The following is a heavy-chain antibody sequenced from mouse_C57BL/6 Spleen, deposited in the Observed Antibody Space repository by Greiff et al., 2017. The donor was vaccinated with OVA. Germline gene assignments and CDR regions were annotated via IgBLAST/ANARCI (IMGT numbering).Heavy chain of an antibody. V-gene: IGHV1-80*01. Sequence: LVESGAELVKPGASVKISCKASGYAFSSYWMNWVKQRPGKGLEWIGQIYPGDGDTNYNGKFKGKATLTADKSSSTAYMQLSSLTSEDSAVYFCARHGSSPFDYWGQGTTLTVSS. J-gene: IGHJ2*01. D-gene: IGHD1-1*01. CDR1: GYAFSSYW. CDR3: ARHGSSPFDY. CDR2: IYPGDGDT.